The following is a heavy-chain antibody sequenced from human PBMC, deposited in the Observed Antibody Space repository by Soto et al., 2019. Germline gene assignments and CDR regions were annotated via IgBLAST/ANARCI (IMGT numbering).Heavy chain of an antibody. CDR3: SILEGA. J-gene: IGHJ4*02. CDR2: SRNKAKSYST. V-gene: IGHV3-72*01. CDR1: GVTFSDHY. Sequence: EVQLVESGGGLVQPGGSLTLSCAVSGVTFSDHYMEWVRQAPGKGLEWVARSRNKAKSYSTDFAASVKGRFTISRDESKNSLYLQMKSLKTEDMAVYYCSILEGAWGQGTLVTVSS. D-gene: IGHD1-26*01.